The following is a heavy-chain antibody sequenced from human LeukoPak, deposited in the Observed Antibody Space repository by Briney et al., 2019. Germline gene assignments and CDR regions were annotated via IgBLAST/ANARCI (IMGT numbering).Heavy chain of an antibody. CDR1: GGTFSSYA. J-gene: IGHJ4*02. D-gene: IGHD5-18*01. V-gene: IGHV1-69*13. Sequence: GASVKVSCKASGGTFSSYAISWVRQAPGQGLEWMGGIIPIFGTANYAQKFQGRVTITADESTSTAYMELSSLRSEDTAVYYCAKSGYSYGEYYFDYWGQGTLVTVSS. CDR3: AKSGYSYGEYYFDY. CDR2: IIPIFGTA.